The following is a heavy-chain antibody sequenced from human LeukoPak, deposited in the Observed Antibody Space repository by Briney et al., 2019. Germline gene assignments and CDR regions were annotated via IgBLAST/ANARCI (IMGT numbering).Heavy chain of an antibody. CDR2: INPNSGGT. V-gene: IGHV1-2*02. Sequence: ASVKVSCKASGYTFTGYYMHWVRQAPGQGLEWMGWINPNSGGTNYAQKFQVRVPMTRDTSISTAYMELSRLRSDDTAVYYCARGWRRLPQGYYMDVWGKGTTVTVSS. D-gene: IGHD6-25*01. J-gene: IGHJ6*03. CDR1: GYTFTGYY. CDR3: ARGWRRLPQGYYMDV.